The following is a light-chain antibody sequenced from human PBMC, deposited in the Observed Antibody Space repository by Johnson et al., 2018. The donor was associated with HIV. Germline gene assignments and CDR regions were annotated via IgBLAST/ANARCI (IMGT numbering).Light chain of an antibody. CDR3: AAWDDSLNGFYV. J-gene: IGLJ1*01. Sequence: QSVLTQPPSVSAAPGQKVTISCSGSSSNIGNNYVSWYQLLPGTAPKLLIYDNNKRPSGIPDRFSGSKSGTSASLAISGPPSEDEADYYCAAWDDSLNGFYVFGTGTKVTVL. CDR2: DNN. CDR1: SSNIGNNY. V-gene: IGLV1-51*01.